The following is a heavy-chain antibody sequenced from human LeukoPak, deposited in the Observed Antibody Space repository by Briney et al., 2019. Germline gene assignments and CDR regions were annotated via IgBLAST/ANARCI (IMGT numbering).Heavy chain of an antibody. Sequence: SETLSLTCTVSGGSISSGGYYWSWIRQHPGKGLEWIGYIYYSGSTYYNPSLKSRVTISVDTSKNQFSLKLSSVTAADTAVYYCARDPSYDTGPDDAFDIWGQGTMVTVFS. D-gene: IGHD3-22*01. CDR3: ARDPSYDTGPDDAFDI. CDR2: IYYSGST. J-gene: IGHJ3*02. V-gene: IGHV4-31*03. CDR1: GGSISSGGYY.